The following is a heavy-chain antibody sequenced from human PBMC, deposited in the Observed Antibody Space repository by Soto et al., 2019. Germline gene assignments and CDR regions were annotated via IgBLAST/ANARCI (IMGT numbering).Heavy chain of an antibody. CDR2: INPSGGST. Sequence: ASVKVSCKASGYTFTSYYMHWVRQAPGQGLEWMGIINPSGGSTSYAQKFQGRVTMTRDTSTSTVYMELSSLRSEDTAVYYCARDGILWFGERMPLNWFDPWGQGTLVTGSS. J-gene: IGHJ5*02. D-gene: IGHD3-10*01. CDR1: GYTFTSYY. V-gene: IGHV1-46*01. CDR3: ARDGILWFGERMPLNWFDP.